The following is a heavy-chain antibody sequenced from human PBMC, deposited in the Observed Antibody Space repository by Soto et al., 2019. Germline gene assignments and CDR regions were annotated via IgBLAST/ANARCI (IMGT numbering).Heavy chain of an antibody. CDR3: AKDRVLDV. CDR2: ISYDGSNK. D-gene: IGHD3-10*01. Sequence: QVQLVESGGGVVQPGRSLRLSCAASGFTFSSYGMHWVRQAPGKGLEWVAVISYDGSNKYYVDSVKGRFTISRDNSKNTLYLQMNSLRAEDTAVYYCAKDRVLDVWGQGTTVTVSS. CDR1: GFTFSSYG. J-gene: IGHJ6*02. V-gene: IGHV3-30*18.